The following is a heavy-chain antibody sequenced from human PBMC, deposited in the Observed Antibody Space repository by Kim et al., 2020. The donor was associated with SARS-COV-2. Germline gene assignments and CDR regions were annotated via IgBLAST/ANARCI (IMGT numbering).Heavy chain of an antibody. CDR1: GFTVSSNY. CDR3: ARQYHSRYYYDRELDYGM. V-gene: IGHV3-66*04. J-gene: IGHJ6*01. Sequence: GGSLRLSCAASGFTVSSNYMSWVRQAPGKGLEWVSVIYSGGSTYYADSVKGRFTISRDNSKNTLYLQMNSLRTEDTAVYYCARQYHSRYYYDRELDYGM. CDR2: IYSGGST. D-gene: IGHD3-22*01.